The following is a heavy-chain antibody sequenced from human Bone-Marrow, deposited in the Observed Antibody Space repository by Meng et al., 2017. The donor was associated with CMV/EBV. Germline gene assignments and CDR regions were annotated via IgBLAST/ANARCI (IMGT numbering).Heavy chain of an antibody. V-gene: IGHV3-7*01. D-gene: IGHD6-13*01. J-gene: IGHJ4*02. CDR1: GFTFSSYW. Sequence: GESLKISCAASGFTFSSYWMSWVRQAPGKGLEWVANIKQDGSEKYYVDSVKGRFTISRDNAKNSLYLQMNSLRAEDTAVYYCARDRGYSSSSRLNYWGQGTLVTVDS. CDR3: ARDRGYSSSSRLNY. CDR2: IKQDGSEK.